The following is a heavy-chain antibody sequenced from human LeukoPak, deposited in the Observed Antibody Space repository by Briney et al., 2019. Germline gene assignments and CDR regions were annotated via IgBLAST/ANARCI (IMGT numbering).Heavy chain of an antibody. Sequence: GASVKVSCKASGYTFTCYGISWVRQAPGQGLEWMGWISAYNGNTNYAQKLQGRVTMTTDTSTSTAYMELRSLRSDDTAVYYCARGIDSLAYCGGDCYSGIDYWGQGTLVTVSS. J-gene: IGHJ4*02. V-gene: IGHV1-18*01. D-gene: IGHD2-21*02. CDR1: GYTFTCYG. CDR3: ARGIDSLAYCGGDCYSGIDY. CDR2: ISAYNGNT.